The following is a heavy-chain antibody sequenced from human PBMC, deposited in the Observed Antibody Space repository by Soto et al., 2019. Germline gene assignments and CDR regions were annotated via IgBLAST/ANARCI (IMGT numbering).Heavy chain of an antibody. Sequence: VQLVESGGGLVKPGGSLRLSSAASGLPFSSYHMTWVRQAPGRGLEWVSFISSSRNYIYYADSLKGRFTVSRDNAKNSLYLQMNRLRAEDTAVYYCASVYCSGGSCYADALDIWGQGTMVTVSS. CDR3: ASVYCSGGSCYADALDI. D-gene: IGHD2-15*01. CDR1: GLPFSSYH. V-gene: IGHV3-21*01. CDR2: ISSSRNYI. J-gene: IGHJ3*02.